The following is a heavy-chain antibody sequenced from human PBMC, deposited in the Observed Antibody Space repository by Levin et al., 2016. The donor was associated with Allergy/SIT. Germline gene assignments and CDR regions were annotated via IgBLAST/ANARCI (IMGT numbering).Heavy chain of an antibody. CDR2: IIPIFGTA. J-gene: IGHJ6*03. V-gene: IGHV1-69*01. CDR3: ARDSADYCSSTSCYKDYYYYYMDV. Sequence: WVRQAPGQGLEWMGGIIPIFGTANYAQKFQGRVTITADESTSTAYMELSSLRSEDTAVYYCARDSADYCSSTSCYKDYYYYYMDVWGKGTTVTVSS. D-gene: IGHD2-2*02.